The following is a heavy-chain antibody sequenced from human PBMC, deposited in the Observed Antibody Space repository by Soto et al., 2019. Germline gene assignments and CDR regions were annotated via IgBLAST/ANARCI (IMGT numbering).Heavy chain of an antibody. CDR3: ARASMDKMSCSSTSCYQNYYYGMDV. J-gene: IGHJ6*02. D-gene: IGHD2-2*01. Sequence: GGSLRLSCAASGFTFSDYYMSWIRQAPGKGLEWVSYISSSGSTIYYADSVKGRFTISRDNAKNSLYLQMNSLRAEDMAVYYCARASMDKMSCSSTSCYQNYYYGMDVWGQGTTVTVSS. V-gene: IGHV3-11*01. CDR1: GFTFSDYY. CDR2: ISSSGSTI.